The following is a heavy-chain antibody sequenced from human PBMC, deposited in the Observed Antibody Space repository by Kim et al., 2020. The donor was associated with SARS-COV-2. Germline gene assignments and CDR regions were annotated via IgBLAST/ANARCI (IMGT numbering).Heavy chain of an antibody. V-gene: IGHV3-30-3*01. CDR3: ARDPYYDYIWGSYRQGAFDI. Sequence: GGSLRLSCAASGFTFSSYAMHWVRQAPGKGLEWVAVISYDGSNKYYADSVKGRFTISRDNSKNTLYLQMNSLRAEDTAVYYCARDPYYDYIWGSYRQGAFDIWGQGTMVTVSS. CDR1: GFTFSSYA. D-gene: IGHD3-16*02. J-gene: IGHJ3*02. CDR2: ISYDGSNK.